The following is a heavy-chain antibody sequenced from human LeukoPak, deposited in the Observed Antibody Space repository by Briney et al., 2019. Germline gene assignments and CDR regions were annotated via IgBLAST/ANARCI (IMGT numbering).Heavy chain of an antibody. CDR3: ASSPAWVGYDSSGYYLDY. CDR2: IYPGDSDT. V-gene: IGHV5-51*01. CDR1: GYSFTSYW. J-gene: IGHJ4*02. Sequence: GESLKISCKGSGYSFTSYWIGWVRQMPGKGLEWMGIIYPGDSDTRYSPSFQGQVTISADKSISTAYLQWSSLKAPDTAMYYCASSPAWVGYDSSGYYLDYWGQGTLVTVSS. D-gene: IGHD3-22*01.